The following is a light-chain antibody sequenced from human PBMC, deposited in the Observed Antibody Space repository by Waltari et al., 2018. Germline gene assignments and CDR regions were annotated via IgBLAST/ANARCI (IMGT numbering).Light chain of an antibody. V-gene: IGLV3-21*02. CDR1: NIGSKS. Sequence: SYVLTQPPSVSVAPGQTARITCGGNNIGSKSVHWYQQKPGQAPVLVVYEGGDRPSGSPERFSGSNSENTATLTISRVEAGDEADYYCQVWDSSSDHHVVFGGGTKLTVL. CDR3: QVWDSSSDHHVV. CDR2: EGG. J-gene: IGLJ2*01.